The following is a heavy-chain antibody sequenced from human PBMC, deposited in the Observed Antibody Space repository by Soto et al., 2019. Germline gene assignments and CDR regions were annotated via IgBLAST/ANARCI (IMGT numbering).Heavy chain of an antibody. Sequence: PSETLSLTCTVSGGSISSGGYYWSWIRQHPGKGLEWIGYIYYSGSTYYNPSLKSRVTISVDTSKNQFSLKLSSVTAADTAVYYCARDGIAVAGTMNWGQGTLVTVSS. V-gene: IGHV4-31*03. CDR3: ARDGIAVAGTMN. CDR1: GGSISSGGYY. CDR2: IYYSGST. J-gene: IGHJ4*02. D-gene: IGHD6-19*01.